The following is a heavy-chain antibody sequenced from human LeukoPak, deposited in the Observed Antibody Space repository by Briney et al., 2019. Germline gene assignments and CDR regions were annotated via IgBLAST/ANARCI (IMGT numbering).Heavy chain of an antibody. CDR1: GDSISSSSSY. CDR3: ARHRNLSGYLFFDY. V-gene: IGHV4-39*01. Sequence: PSETLSLTCTVSGDSISSSSSYWGWIRQPPGKGLEWIATVSYSGSTYYNPSLKSRVTISVDTSKNQFSLKLSSVTAADTAVYYCARHRNLSGYLFFDYWGQGTLVTVSS. J-gene: IGHJ4*02. D-gene: IGHD3-3*01. CDR2: VSYSGST.